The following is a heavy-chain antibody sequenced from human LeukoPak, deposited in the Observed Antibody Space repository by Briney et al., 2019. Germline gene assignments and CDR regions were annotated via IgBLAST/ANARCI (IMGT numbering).Heavy chain of an antibody. CDR3: ARGTYFYEDSGFYFDS. CDR1: GFTFSSYA. D-gene: IGHD1-26*01. CDR2: MYRGASGTT. V-gene: IGHV3-23*03. J-gene: IGHJ4*02. Sequence: PGGSLRLSCAASGFTFSSYAVSWVRQAPGKGLEWVSVMYRGASGTTYYADSVKGRFTISRDKSKNMIYLQMSSLRAEDTAVYYCARGTYFYEDSGFYFDSWGLGTLVTVSS.